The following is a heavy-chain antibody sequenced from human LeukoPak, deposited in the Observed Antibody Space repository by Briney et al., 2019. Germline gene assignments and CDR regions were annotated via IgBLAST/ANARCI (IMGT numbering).Heavy chain of an antibody. D-gene: IGHD3-10*01. Sequence: SVKVSCKASGGTFSIYAISWVRQAPGQGLEWMGGIIPIFGTANYAQKFQGRVTITADKSTSTAYMELSSLRSEDTAVYYCARGYGSGHGYSAFDIWGQGTMVTVSS. J-gene: IGHJ3*02. CDR1: GGTFSIYA. CDR2: IIPIFGTA. V-gene: IGHV1-69*06. CDR3: ARGYGSGHGYSAFDI.